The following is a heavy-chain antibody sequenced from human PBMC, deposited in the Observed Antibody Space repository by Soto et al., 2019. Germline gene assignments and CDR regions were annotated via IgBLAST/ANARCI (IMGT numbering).Heavy chain of an antibody. CDR1: GYTFTAYW. CDR3: VRHPPGDGIWYDY. CDR2: IDPIDSYT. Sequence: SLKISCKGSGYTFTAYWITWVRQMPGKGLEWMGRIDPIDSYTYYSPSFQGHVTISVDKSISTAYLQWSSLKASDTAMYYCVRHPPGDGIWYDYWGQGSLVTVSS. D-gene: IGHD6-13*01. V-gene: IGHV5-10-1*01. J-gene: IGHJ4*02.